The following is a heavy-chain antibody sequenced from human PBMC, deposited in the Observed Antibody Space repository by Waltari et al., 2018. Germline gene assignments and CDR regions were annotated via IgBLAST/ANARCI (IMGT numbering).Heavy chain of an antibody. CDR2: ISSSSSYI. D-gene: IGHD3-16*01. CDR1: GFTFSSYS. V-gene: IGHV3-21*01. Sequence: EVQLVESGGGLVKPGGSLRLSCVASGFTFSSYSMNWVRQAPGKGLEWVSSISSSSSYIYYADSVKGRFTISRDNAKNSLYLQMNSLRAEDTAVYYCARAETGDDAFDIWGQGTMVTVSS. CDR3: ARAETGDDAFDI. J-gene: IGHJ3*02.